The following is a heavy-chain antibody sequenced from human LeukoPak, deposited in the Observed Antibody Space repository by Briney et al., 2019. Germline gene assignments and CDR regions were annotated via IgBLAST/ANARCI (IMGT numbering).Heavy chain of an antibody. CDR3: ARDGGYSGGMDV. J-gene: IGHJ6*02. CDR1: GYTLTELS. V-gene: IGHV1-24*01. Sequence: ASVKVSCKVSGYTLTELSMHWVRQAPGKGLEWMGGFDPEDGETIYAQKFQGRVTMTEDTSTDTAYMELSSLRSDDTAVYYCARDGGYSGGMDVWGQGTTVTVSS. CDR2: FDPEDGET. D-gene: IGHD2-15*01.